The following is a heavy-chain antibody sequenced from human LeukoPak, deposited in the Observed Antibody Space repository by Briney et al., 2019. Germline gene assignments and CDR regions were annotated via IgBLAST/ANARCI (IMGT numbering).Heavy chain of an antibody. CDR2: ISAYNGDT. V-gene: IGHV1-18*01. CDR3: ARGPGLWLVPGYFDY. D-gene: IGHD5-18*01. Sequence: VSVKVSCKASGYTFTSYGISWVRQAPGQGLEWMGWISAYNGDTNYAQKLQGRVTMTTDTSTGTAYMELRSLRSDDTAVYYCARGPGLWLVPGYFDYWGQGTLVTVSS. CDR1: GYTFTSYG. J-gene: IGHJ4*02.